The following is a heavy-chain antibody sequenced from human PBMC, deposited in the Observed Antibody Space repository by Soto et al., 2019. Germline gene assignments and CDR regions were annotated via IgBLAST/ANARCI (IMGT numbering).Heavy chain of an antibody. CDR1: SGSFSGYY. Sequence: SETLSLTCAVYSGSFSGYYWSWIRQPPGKGLEWIGEIYHGLSIVYNPSLKSRVTISGDSSKNQFSLKLSSVTAADTAVYYCARHGGYYFDYWGQGALVTVSS. CDR3: ARHGGYYFDY. D-gene: IGHD3-16*01. J-gene: IGHJ4*02. CDR2: IYHGLSI. V-gene: IGHV4-34*01.